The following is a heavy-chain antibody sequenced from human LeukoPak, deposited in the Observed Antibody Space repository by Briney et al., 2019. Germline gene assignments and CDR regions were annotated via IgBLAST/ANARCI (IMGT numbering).Heavy chain of an antibody. Sequence: SQTLSLTCAISADSVSSNSAAWNWLRQSPSRGLEWLGRTYYRSKWYNGYAVSVKSRITINPDTSKNQFSLQLNSVTPEDTAVYYCARSSGDFDYWGQGTQVTVSS. CDR3: ARSSGDFDY. CDR1: ADSVSSNSAA. J-gene: IGHJ4*02. D-gene: IGHD6-19*01. V-gene: IGHV6-1*01. CDR2: TYYRSKWYN.